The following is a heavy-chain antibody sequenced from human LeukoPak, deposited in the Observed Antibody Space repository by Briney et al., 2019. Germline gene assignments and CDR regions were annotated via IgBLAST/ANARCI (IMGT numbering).Heavy chain of an antibody. D-gene: IGHD5-12*01. CDR2: IKSKTDGGTT. CDR1: GFAFSNAW. CDR3: TTGGYGGQFDY. V-gene: IGHV3-15*01. Sequence: GVSLRLSCAASGFAFSNAWMSWVREAPGKGLEWVGRIKSKTDGGTTDYAAPVKGRFTISRDDSKNTLYLQMNSLKTEDTAVYYCTTGGYGGQFDYWGQGTLVTVSS. J-gene: IGHJ4*02.